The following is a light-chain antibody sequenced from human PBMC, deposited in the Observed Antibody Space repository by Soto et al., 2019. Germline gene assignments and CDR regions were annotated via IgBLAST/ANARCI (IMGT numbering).Light chain of an antibody. V-gene: IGKV3-11*01. CDR3: QQYGGVPYT. CDR2: DTS. CDR1: HSVSSY. Sequence: EIVLTQSPATLSLSPGERATLSCRASHSVSSYLAWYQQKPGQAPRLLIYDTSKRATGIPARFSGSGSGTGFTFTLTISSLQPEDFAVYYCQQYGGVPYTFGQGTKLEIK. J-gene: IGKJ2*01.